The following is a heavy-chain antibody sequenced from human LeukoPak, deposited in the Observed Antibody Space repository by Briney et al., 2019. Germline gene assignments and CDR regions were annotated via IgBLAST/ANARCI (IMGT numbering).Heavy chain of an antibody. V-gene: IGHV3-30*04. J-gene: IGHJ6*04. CDR3: ARSRRDVVVVAAYYYYYYGMDV. CDR1: GFTFSSYA. D-gene: IGHD2-15*01. CDR2: ISYDGSNK. Sequence: GGSLRLSCAASGFTFSSYAMHWVRQAPGKGLEWVAVISYDGSNKYYADSVKGRLTISRDNSKNTLYLQMNSLRAEDTAVYYCARSRRDVVVVAAYYYYYYGMDVWGKGTTVTVSS.